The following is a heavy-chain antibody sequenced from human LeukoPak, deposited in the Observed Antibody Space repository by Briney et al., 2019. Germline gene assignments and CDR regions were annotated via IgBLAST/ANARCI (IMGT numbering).Heavy chain of an antibody. J-gene: IGHJ4*02. CDR3: ARVDRPKRPRSSWTYYFDY. CDR1: GYTFTSYD. D-gene: IGHD6-13*01. Sequence: ASVKVSCKASGYTFTSYDINWVRQATGQELEWMGWMNPNSGNTGYAQKFQGRVTMTRNTSISTAYMELSSLRSEDTAVYYCARVDRPKRPRSSWTYYFDYWGQGTLVTVSS. V-gene: IGHV1-8*01. CDR2: MNPNSGNT.